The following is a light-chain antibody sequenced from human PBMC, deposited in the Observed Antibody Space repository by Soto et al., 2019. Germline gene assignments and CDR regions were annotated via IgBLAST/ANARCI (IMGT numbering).Light chain of an antibody. CDR3: CSYACSSSFGV. V-gene: IGLV2-23*02. J-gene: IGLJ1*01. Sequence: QSVLTQPASVSGSPGQSITISCTGTSSDVGSYNLVSWYQQHPGKAPKLMIYEVSKRPSGVSNRFSGSKSGNTASLTISGLQAEDEADYYCCSYACSSSFGVFGTGTEVTVL. CDR1: SSDVGSYNL. CDR2: EVS.